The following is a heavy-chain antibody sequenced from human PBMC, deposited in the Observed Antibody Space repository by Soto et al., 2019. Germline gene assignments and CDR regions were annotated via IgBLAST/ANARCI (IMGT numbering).Heavy chain of an antibody. D-gene: IGHD2-15*01. J-gene: IGHJ4*02. Sequence: ASVKVSCKASGYTFTSYGISWVRQAPGQGLEWMGWISAYNGNTNYAQKLQGRVTMTTDTSTSTAYMELRRLRSDDTDVYYCASDRWRLNVVVGAVDYWGQGTLVTVSS. CDR3: ASDRWRLNVVVGAVDY. CDR1: GYTFTSYG. V-gene: IGHV1-18*01. CDR2: ISAYNGNT.